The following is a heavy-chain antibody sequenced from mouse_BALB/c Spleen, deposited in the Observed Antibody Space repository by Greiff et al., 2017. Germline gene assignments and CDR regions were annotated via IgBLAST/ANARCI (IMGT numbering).Heavy chain of an antibody. CDR3: ARSVRVLRLPYYFDY. Sequence: EVKLMESGGGLVKPGGSLKLSCAASGFTFSSYAMSWVRQTPEKRLEWVASISSGGSTYYPDSVKGRFTISRDNARNILYLQMSSLRSEDTAMYYCARSVRVLRLPYYFDYWGQGTTLTVSS. V-gene: IGHV5-6-5*01. CDR2: ISSGGST. CDR1: GFTFSSYA. J-gene: IGHJ2*01. D-gene: IGHD1-2*01.